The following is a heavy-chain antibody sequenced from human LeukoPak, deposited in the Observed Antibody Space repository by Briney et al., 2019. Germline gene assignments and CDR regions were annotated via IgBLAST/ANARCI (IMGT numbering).Heavy chain of an antibody. CDR2: ISAYNGNT. V-gene: IGHV1-18*01. CDR1: GYTFTSYG. J-gene: IGHJ4*02. CDR3: ARDYRVSWGTTDYFDY. Sequence: AAVKVSCKASGYTFTSYGISWVRQAPGQGLEWMGWISAYNGNTNYAQKLQGRVTMTTDTSTSTAYMELRSLRSDDTAVYYCARDYRVSWGTTDYFDYWGQGTLVTVSS. D-gene: IGHD3-16*01.